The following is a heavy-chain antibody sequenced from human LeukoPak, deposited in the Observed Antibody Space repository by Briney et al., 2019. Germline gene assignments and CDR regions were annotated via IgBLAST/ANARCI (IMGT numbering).Heavy chain of an antibody. D-gene: IGHD1-7*01. CDR1: GFTFSTYA. CDR3: ARDMDYQPIGNYYYGY. Sequence: GGSLRLSCAASGFTFSTYAMHWVRQAPGKGLEWVAVISYDGSNKYYADSVKGRFTISRDNSKNTLYLQMNSLRAEDTAVYYCARDMDYQPIGNYYYGYWGQGTLVTVSS. J-gene: IGHJ4*02. CDR2: ISYDGSNK. V-gene: IGHV3-30*04.